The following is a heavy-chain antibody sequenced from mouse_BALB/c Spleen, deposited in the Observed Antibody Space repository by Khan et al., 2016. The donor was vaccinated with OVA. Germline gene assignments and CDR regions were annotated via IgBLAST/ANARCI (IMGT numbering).Heavy chain of an antibody. V-gene: IGHV2-2*02. CDR3: ARRGYDYGRGALFAY. J-gene: IGHJ3*01. D-gene: IGHD2-4*01. CDR2: IWSAGST. CDR1: GFSLTNYS. Sequence: QVRLQQSGPGLVQPSQSLSITCTVTGFSLTNYSVHWVRQSPGKGLEWLGVIWSAGSTDYNSAFISRLTIRKDNSRSQVFFNMNSLQPNDTAICYCARRGYDYGRGALFAYWGQGTLVTVSA.